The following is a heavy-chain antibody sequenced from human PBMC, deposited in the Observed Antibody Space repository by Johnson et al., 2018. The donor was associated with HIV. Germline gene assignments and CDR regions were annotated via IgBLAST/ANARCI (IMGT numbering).Heavy chain of an antibody. CDR3: AKDPIVLVVYAISAFDI. J-gene: IGHJ3*02. CDR2: ISPSGTTV. D-gene: IGHD2-8*02. V-gene: IGHV3-11*01. CDR1: GFTVSSNY. Sequence: QVQLVESGGGLVQPGGSLRLSCAASGFTVSSNYMSWIRQAPGKGLEWISYISPSGTTVYYADSVKGRFTISRDNSKNTVFLQMNSLRAEDTAVYYCAKDPIVLVVYAISAFDIWGQGTMVTVSS.